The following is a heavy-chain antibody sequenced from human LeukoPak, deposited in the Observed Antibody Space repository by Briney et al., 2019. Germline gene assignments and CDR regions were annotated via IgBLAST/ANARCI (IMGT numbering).Heavy chain of an antibody. D-gene: IGHD3-16*01. V-gene: IGHV3-7*01. CDR1: GFTFSDYW. Sequence: GGSLRLSCAASGFTFSDYWMSWVRQAPGKGLEWVANIKQDGSDKYYVDSVKGRFTMSRDNAKNSLYLQMKSLRAEDTAVYYCARVVWGDNYFDYWGQGTLVTVSS. CDR2: IKQDGSDK. J-gene: IGHJ4*02. CDR3: ARVVWGDNYFDY.